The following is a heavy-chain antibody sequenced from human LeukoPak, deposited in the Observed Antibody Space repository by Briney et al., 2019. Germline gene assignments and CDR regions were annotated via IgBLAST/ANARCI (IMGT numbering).Heavy chain of an antibody. V-gene: IGHV1-69*13. D-gene: IGHD1-7*01. Sequence: SVKVSCKVSGYRLTELSMHWFRQAPGKGLEWMGGIIPIFGTANYAQKFQGRVTITADESTSTAYMELSSLRSEDTAVYYCVRCPRNYVSHYYYYYYMDVWGKGTTVTVSS. CDR1: GYRLTELS. J-gene: IGHJ6*03. CDR2: IIPIFGTA. CDR3: VRCPRNYVSHYYYYYYMDV.